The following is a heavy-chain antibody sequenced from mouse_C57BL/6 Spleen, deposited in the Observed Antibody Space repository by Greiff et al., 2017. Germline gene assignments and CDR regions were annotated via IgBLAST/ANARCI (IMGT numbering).Heavy chain of an antibody. CDR3: ARNFYYYGSSSFDY. CDR2: ISSGSSTI. CDR1: GFTFSDYG. D-gene: IGHD1-1*01. V-gene: IGHV5-17*01. J-gene: IGHJ2*01. Sequence: EVQVVESGGGLVKPGGSLKLSCAASGFTFSDYGMHWVRQAPEKGLEWVAYISSGSSTIYYADTVKGRFTISRDNAKNTLFLQMTSLRSEDTAMYYCARNFYYYGSSSFDYWGQGTTLTVSS.